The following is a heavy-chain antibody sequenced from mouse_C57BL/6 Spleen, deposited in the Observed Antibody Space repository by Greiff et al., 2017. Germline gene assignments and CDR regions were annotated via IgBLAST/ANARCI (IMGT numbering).Heavy chain of an antibody. V-gene: IGHV5-16*01. CDR1: GFTFSDYY. Sequence: EVQRVESEGGLVQPGSSMKLSCTASGFTFSDYYMAWVRQVPEKGLEWVANINYDGSSTYYLDSLKSRFIISRDNAKNILYLQMSSLKSEDTATYYCAGDRFYYGSSYAMDYWGQGTSVTVSS. J-gene: IGHJ4*01. CDR3: AGDRFYYGSSYAMDY. CDR2: INYDGSST. D-gene: IGHD1-1*01.